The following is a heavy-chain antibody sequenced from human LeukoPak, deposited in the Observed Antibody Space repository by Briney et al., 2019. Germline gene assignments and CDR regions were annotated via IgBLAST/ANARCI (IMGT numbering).Heavy chain of an antibody. V-gene: IGHV4-38-2*02. CDR1: GYSISSGYY. CDR2: IYHSGST. D-gene: IGHD6-19*01. J-gene: IGHJ4*02. CDR3: ARDPKAVAGTDY. Sequence: SETLSLTCTVSGYSISSGYYWGWIRQPPGKGLEWIGSIYHSGSTYYNPSIKSRVTISVDTSKNQFSLKLSSVTAADTAVYYCARDPKAVAGTDYWGQGTLVTVSS.